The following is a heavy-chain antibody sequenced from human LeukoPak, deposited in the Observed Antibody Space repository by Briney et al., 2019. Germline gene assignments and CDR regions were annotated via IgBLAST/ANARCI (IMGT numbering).Heavy chain of an antibody. Sequence: PGGSLRLSCAASGFTFSNAWVSWVRQAPGKGLEWVGRIKSKTDGGTTDYAAPVKGRFTISRDDSKNTLYLQMNSLKTEDTAVYYCTTDLLGYYYDSSGYYAYWGQGTLVTVSS. CDR1: GFTFSNAW. D-gene: IGHD3-22*01. CDR2: IKSKTDGGTT. J-gene: IGHJ4*02. V-gene: IGHV3-15*01. CDR3: TTDLLGYYYDSSGYYAY.